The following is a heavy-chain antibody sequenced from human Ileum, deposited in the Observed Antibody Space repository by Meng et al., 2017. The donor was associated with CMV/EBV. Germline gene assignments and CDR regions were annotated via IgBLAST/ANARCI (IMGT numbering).Heavy chain of an antibody. Sequence: AGFPLKGYGINWVRQFPGKGLEGVAVLWYDGSRKYFADSVQGRFSISRDDSKNTVYLQMNSLRAEDTAVYYCARDNDGSSHYSQFDYWGQGTLVTVSS. CDR1: GFPLKGYG. CDR2: LWYDGSRK. CDR3: ARDNDGSSHYSQFDY. V-gene: IGHV3-33*01. D-gene: IGHD3-22*01. J-gene: IGHJ4*02.